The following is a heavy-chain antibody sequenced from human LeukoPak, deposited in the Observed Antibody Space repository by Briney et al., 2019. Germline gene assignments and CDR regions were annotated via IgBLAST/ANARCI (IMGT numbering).Heavy chain of an antibody. J-gene: IGHJ4*02. CDR3: ARLPRGSVTTGYCVDY. CDR1: GGSISSSPYF. V-gene: IGHV4-39*01. D-gene: IGHD1-1*01. CDR2: IYYSGST. Sequence: SETLSLTCIVSGGSISSSPYFWGWIRQPPGKGLEWIGSIYYSGSTYYNPPLKSRVTISVDASKNQFSLKLSSITAADTSIYYCARLPRGSVTTGYCVDYWGQGTLVTVSS.